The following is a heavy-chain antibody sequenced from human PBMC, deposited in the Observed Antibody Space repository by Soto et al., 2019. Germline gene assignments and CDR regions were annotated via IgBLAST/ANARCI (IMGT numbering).Heavy chain of an antibody. CDR2: IYHSGST. CDR3: ARDLMIFGVDANWFDP. Sequence: TLLMLSVTCGVSGGSISSSNWWRWIRKPPGKGLEWIGEIYHSGSTNYNPSLKSRITINPDTSKNQFSLQLNSVTPEDTAVYYCARDLMIFGVDANWFDPWGQGTLVTVSS. V-gene: IGHV4-4*02. J-gene: IGHJ5*02. D-gene: IGHD3-3*01. CDR1: GGSISSSNW.